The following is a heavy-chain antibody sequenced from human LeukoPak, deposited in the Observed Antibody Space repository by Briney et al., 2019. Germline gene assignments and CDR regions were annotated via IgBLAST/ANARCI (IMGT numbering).Heavy chain of an antibody. D-gene: IGHD5-18*01. J-gene: IGHJ4*02. CDR2: IYYSGST. CDR1: GGSISSGGYY. V-gene: IGHV4-31*03. Sequence: SQTLSLTCTVSGGSISSGGYYWRWIRQHPGKGLEWIGYIYYSGSTYYNPSLKSRVTISVDTSKNQFSLKLSSVTAADTAVYYCARAGYSYGSDYWGQGTLVTVSS. CDR3: ARAGYSYGSDY.